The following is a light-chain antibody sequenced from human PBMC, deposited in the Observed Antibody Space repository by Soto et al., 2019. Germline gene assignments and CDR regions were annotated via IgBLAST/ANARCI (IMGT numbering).Light chain of an antibody. Sequence: DIQMTQSPSSLSASVGDEVTITCRASQTIMTYLNWYQLKPGKPPRPLIYAASSLQSGVPSRFSGSGSGTDFTLTISSLQPEDFATYSCQQGYNSPQTFGQGTKVEIK. V-gene: IGKV1-39*01. CDR1: QTIMTY. CDR3: QQGYNSPQT. J-gene: IGKJ1*01. CDR2: AAS.